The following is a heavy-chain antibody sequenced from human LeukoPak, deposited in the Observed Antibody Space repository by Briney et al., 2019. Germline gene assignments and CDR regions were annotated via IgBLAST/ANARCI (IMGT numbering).Heavy chain of an antibody. J-gene: IGHJ4*02. V-gene: IGHV4-59*01. CDR3: ARARYYYDSSGYLYFDY. D-gene: IGHD3-22*01. CDR2: IFYSGST. CDR1: GGSISGYY. Sequence: SETLSLTCTVSGGSISGYYWSWIRQPPGKGLECVGYIFYSGSTDYNPSLKSRVIISVDTSKNQFSLKLSSVTAADTAVYSCARARYYYDSSGYLYFDYWGQGTLVTVSS.